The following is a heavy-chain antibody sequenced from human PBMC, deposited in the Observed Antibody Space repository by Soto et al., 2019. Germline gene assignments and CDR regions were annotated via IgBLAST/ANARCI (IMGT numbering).Heavy chain of an antibody. CDR2: SGNRVNNFST. Sequence: GGSLRLSCTVSAVSEFSFSDQYMDWVRQARGKGLEWVGRSGNRVNNFSTAYAASVEGRFTISRDESMNTVYLQMHSLKTDDTALYYCSRVAPSDNNCDCWGQGTLVTVSS. V-gene: IGHV3-72*01. J-gene: IGHJ4*02. CDR3: SRVAPSDNNCDC. CDR1: EFSFSDQY. D-gene: IGHD1-20*01.